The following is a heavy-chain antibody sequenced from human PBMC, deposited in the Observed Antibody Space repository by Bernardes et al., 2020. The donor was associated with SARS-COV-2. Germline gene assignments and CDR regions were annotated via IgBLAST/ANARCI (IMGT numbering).Heavy chain of an antibody. Sequence: GGSLRLSCAASGFTFNDYTMHWVRQAPGKGLEWVSLISWDGGSTYYADSVKGRFTISRDNSKNSLYLQMNSLRTEDTALYYCAKDLYYGSGSYSPYYYYYYGMDVWGQGTTVTFSS. J-gene: IGHJ6*02. CDR3: AKDLYYGSGSYSPYYYYYYGMDV. CDR1: GFTFNDYT. D-gene: IGHD3-10*01. V-gene: IGHV3-43*01. CDR2: ISWDGGST.